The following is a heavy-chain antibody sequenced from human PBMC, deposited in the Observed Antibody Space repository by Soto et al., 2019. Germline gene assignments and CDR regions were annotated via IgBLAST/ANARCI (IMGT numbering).Heavy chain of an antibody. CDR3: ARSFPDIVVVPAAIWFDP. J-gene: IGHJ5*02. CDR2: IYYSGST. V-gene: IGHV4-31*03. Sequence: SETLSLTCTVSGGSISSGGYYWSWIRQHPGKGLEWIGYIYYSGSTYYNPSLKSRVTISVDTSKNQFSLKLSSVTAADTAVYYCARSFPDIVVVPAAIWFDPWGQGTLVTVSS. D-gene: IGHD2-2*01. CDR1: GGSISSGGYY.